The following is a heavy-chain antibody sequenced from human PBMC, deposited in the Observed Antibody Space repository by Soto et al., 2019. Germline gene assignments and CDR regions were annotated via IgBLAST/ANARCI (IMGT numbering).Heavy chain of an antibody. D-gene: IGHD6-13*01. V-gene: IGHV1-18*01. Sequence: ASVKVSCQASGYTFTSYGISWVRQAPGQGLEWMGWISAYNGNTNYAQKLQGRVTMTTDTSTSTAYMELRSLRSDDTAVYYCARGEIAAAPDAFDIWGQGTMVTVSS. CDR3: ARGEIAAAPDAFDI. CDR1: GYTFTSYG. J-gene: IGHJ3*02. CDR2: ISAYNGNT.